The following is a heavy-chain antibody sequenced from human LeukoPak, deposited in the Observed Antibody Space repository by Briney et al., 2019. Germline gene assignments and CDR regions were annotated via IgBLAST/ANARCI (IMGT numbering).Heavy chain of an antibody. V-gene: IGHV1-2*06. J-gene: IGHJ6*03. CDR1: GYSFTDYY. CDR2: INPNSGGT. CDR3: AREMNYYDSSGYYLTYMDV. Sequence: ASVKVSCKASGYSFTDYYIHWVRQAPGQGLEWVGRINPNSGGTNYAQKFQGRVTMTRDTSISTAYMELSRLRSDDTAVYYCAREMNYYDSSGYYLTYMDVWGKGTTVTVSS. D-gene: IGHD3-22*01.